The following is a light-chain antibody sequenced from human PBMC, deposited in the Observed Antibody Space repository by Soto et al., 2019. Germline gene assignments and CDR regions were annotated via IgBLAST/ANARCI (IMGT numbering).Light chain of an antibody. CDR1: QSVYSS. CDR2: AAY. CDR3: QQTHGSPLT. V-gene: IGKV1-39*01. J-gene: IGKJ2*01. Sequence: DIPMTQSPSSLSASVGDRVTFTCRASQSVYSSVNWYQQQPGKAPKLLIYAAYHLYSGVPSRFSGAESATDFSLTIYSLQREDFATYFCQQTHGSPLTFGRGTKLEIK.